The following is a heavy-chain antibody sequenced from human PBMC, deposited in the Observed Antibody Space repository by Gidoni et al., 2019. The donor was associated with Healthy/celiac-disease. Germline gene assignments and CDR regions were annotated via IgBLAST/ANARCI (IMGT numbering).Heavy chain of an antibody. CDR1: GFTFSNAW. J-gene: IGHJ6*03. CDR3: TTADIVVVVADYYYMDV. Sequence: EVQLVESGGGFVKPGGSLRLSCAASGFTFSNAWMSWVRQAPGKGLEWVGRIKSKTDGGTTDYAAPVKGRFTISRDDSKNTLYLQMNSLKTEDTAVYYCTTADIVVVVADYYYMDVWGKGTTVTVSS. V-gene: IGHV3-15*01. D-gene: IGHD2-15*01. CDR2: IKSKTDGGTT.